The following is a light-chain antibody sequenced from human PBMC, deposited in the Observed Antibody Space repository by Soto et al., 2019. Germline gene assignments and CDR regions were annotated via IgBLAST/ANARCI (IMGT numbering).Light chain of an antibody. V-gene: IGKV1-39*01. Sequence: DIQMTQSPSSLSASVGDRVTITCRASQSISSYLNWYQQKPGKAPKLLIYAASSLQSGVPSRFSGSGSGTDFTLTISSLQPDDFATYYCQQYNTYRTFGQGTRLEIK. CDR2: AAS. CDR3: QQYNTYRT. CDR1: QSISSY. J-gene: IGKJ5*01.